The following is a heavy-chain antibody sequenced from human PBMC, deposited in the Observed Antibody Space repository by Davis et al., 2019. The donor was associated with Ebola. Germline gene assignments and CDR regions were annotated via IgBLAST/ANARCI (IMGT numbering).Heavy chain of an antibody. D-gene: IGHD6-19*01. J-gene: IGHJ3*02. CDR2: IYYSGST. CDR1: GGSISSSSYY. CDR3: ARRDSSGPYGENAFDI. Sequence: MPSETLSLTCTLSGGSISSSSYYWGWLRQPPGKGLEWIGSIYYSGSTYYNPSLKSRVTISVDTSKNQFSLKLSSVTAADTAVYYCARRDSSGPYGENAFDIWGQGTMVTVSS. V-gene: IGHV4-39*01.